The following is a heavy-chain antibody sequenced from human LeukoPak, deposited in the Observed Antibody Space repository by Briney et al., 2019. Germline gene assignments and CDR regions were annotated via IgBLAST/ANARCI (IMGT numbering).Heavy chain of an antibody. V-gene: IGHV3-21*04. J-gene: IGHJ4*02. D-gene: IGHD1-26*01. CDR1: GFTFSNYS. CDR3: AKDMRAEWELPFDY. Sequence: PGGSLRLSCAASGFTFSNYSMNWVRQAPGKGLEWVSSISSSSSYIYYADSVKGRFTVSRDNAKNSLYLQMNSLRAEDTALYYCAKDMRAEWELPFDYWGQGTPVTVSS. CDR2: ISSSSSYI.